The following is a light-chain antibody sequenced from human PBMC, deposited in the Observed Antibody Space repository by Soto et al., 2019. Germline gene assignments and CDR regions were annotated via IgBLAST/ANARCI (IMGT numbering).Light chain of an antibody. J-gene: IGKJ4*01. V-gene: IGKV3-11*01. CDR3: QQRANWPLT. CDR1: QSVNIY. CDR2: DAS. Sequence: EIVLTQSPATVSLSPGERVTLSCRASQSVNIYLAWYQQKPGQAPRLLIYDASNRATGVPARFSGSGSGTEFTLTISSLESEDFAIYYCQQRANWPLTFGGGTKVEIK.